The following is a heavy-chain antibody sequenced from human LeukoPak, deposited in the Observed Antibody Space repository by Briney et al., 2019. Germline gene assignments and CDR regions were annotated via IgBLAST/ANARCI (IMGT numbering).Heavy chain of an antibody. CDR3: ARDDGVTTGFDY. CDR2: IYYSGST. CDR1: GGSISSYY. V-gene: IGHV4-59*01. Sequence: SETLSLTCTVSGGSISSYYWSWIRQPPGKGLEWIGYIYYSGSTNYNPSLKSRVTISVDTSKNQFSLKLSSVTAADTAVYYCARDDGVTTGFDYWGQGTLVTVSS. D-gene: IGHD4-17*01. J-gene: IGHJ4*02.